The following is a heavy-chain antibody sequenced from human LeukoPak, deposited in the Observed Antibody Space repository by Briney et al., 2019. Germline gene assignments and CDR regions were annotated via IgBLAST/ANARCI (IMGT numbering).Heavy chain of an antibody. V-gene: IGHV1-18*01. J-gene: IGHJ5*02. CDR2: ISAYNGNT. CDR1: GGTFSSYA. CDR3: ARGVDSSNWYWFDP. D-gene: IGHD6-13*01. Sequence: GASVKVSCKASGGTFSSYAISWVRQAPGQGLEWMGWISAYNGNTNYAQKLQGRVTMTTDTSTSTAYMELRSLRSDDTAVYYCARGVDSSNWYWFDPWGQGTLVTVSS.